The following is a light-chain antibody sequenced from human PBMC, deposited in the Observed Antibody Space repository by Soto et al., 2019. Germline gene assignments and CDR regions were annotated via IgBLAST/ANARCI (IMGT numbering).Light chain of an antibody. CDR1: QSVSSSY. V-gene: IGKV3-20*01. CDR3: QQYGSSPET. CDR2: GAS. Sequence: EIVLTQSPGTLSLSPGERATLSCRASQSVSSSYLAWYQQKPGQAPRLLIYGASSRATGIPDRFSGSGSGTDFTLTISCLEPEDFAVYYCQQYGSSPETFGQGTKVAIK. J-gene: IGKJ1*01.